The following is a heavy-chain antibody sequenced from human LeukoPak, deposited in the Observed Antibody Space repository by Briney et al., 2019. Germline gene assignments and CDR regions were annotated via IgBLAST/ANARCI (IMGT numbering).Heavy chain of an antibody. V-gene: IGHV6-1*01. CDR3: ARGLGWGAKDFDL. CDR1: GDIFSSNSAA. CDR2: TYYRSNWYN. Sequence: SQTLSLTCALSGDIFSSNSAAWDWIRQSPSRGLEWLVRTYYRSNWYNDYAASVKSRITINPDTSKNQFSLQLNSVTPEDTAVYYCARGLGWGAKDFDLWGRGTLVTVSS. J-gene: IGHJ2*01. D-gene: IGHD6-19*01.